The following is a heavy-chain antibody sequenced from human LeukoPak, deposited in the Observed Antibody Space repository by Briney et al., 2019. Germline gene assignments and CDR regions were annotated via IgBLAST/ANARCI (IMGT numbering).Heavy chain of an antibody. Sequence: GGSLRLSCAASGFTFSSYSMNWVRQAPGKGLEWVSYISSSSSTIYYADSVKGRFTISRDNAKNSLYLQMNSLRDEDTAVYYCARDERRYYDFWSGYSHYCMDVWGKGTTVTVSS. J-gene: IGHJ6*03. D-gene: IGHD3-3*01. CDR1: GFTFSSYS. CDR2: ISSSSSTI. V-gene: IGHV3-48*02. CDR3: ARDERRYYDFWSGYSHYCMDV.